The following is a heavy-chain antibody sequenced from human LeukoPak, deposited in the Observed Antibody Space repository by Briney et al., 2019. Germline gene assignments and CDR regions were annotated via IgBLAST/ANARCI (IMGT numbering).Heavy chain of an antibody. CDR1: GGSFSGYY. CDR3: ARGLYDPDGYSSGWYRDYYYYYMGV. D-gene: IGHD6-19*01. Sequence: SETLSLTCAVYGGSFSGYYWSWIRQPPGKGLEWIGEINHSGSTNYNPSLKSRVTISVDTSKNQFSLKLSSVTAADTAVYYCARGLYDPDGYSSGWYRDYYYYYMGVWGKGTTVTVSS. CDR2: INHSGST. J-gene: IGHJ6*03. V-gene: IGHV4-34*01.